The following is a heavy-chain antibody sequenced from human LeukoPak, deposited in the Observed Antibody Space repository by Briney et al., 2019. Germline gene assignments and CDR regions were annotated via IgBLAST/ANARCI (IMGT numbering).Heavy chain of an antibody. D-gene: IGHD3-3*01. CDR3: ASAQSQYYDFWSGYFAPVDYYYYYYMDV. J-gene: IGHJ6*03. CDR2: IYYSGST. Sequence: SEALSLTCTVSGGSISSYYWSWIRQPPGKGLEWIGYIYYSGSTNYNPSLKSRVTISVDTSKNQFSLKLSSVTAADTAVYYCASAQSQYYDFWSGYFAPVDYYYYYYMDVWGKGTTVTVSS. CDR1: GGSISSYY. V-gene: IGHV4-59*01.